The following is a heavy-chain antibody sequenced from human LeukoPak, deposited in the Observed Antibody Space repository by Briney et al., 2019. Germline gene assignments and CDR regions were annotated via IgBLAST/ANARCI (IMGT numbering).Heavy chain of an antibody. V-gene: IGHV3-53*01. CDR2: IYSGSST. J-gene: IGHJ4*02. Sequence: PGGSLRLSCVASGFIVSSNYMSWVRQAPGKGLEWVSIIYSGSSTYYADSVKGRFTISRDNSKNTVFLQMNSLRVEDTAVYYCARGPTRGYGDYWGKGTLVTVSS. CDR1: GFIVSSNY. CDR3: ARGPTRGYGDY. D-gene: IGHD5-18*01.